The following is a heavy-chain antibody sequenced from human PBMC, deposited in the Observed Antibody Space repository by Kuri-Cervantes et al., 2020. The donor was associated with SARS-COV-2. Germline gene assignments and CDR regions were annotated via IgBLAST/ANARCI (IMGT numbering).Heavy chain of an antibody. CDR1: GGSFSGYY. J-gene: IGHJ4*02. CDR3: ARGVAAAGKTFDY. D-gene: IGHD6-13*01. V-gene: IGHV4-34*01. CDR2: IYYSGST. Sequence: GSLRLSCAVYGGSFSGYYWSWIRQPPGKGLEWIGYIYYSGSTNYNPSLKSRVTISVDTSKNQFSLKLSSVTAADTAVYYCARGVAAAGKTFDYWGQGTLVTVSS.